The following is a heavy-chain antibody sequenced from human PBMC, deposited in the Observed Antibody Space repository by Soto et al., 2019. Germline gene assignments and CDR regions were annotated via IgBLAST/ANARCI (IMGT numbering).Heavy chain of an antibody. CDR3: ARDSTTYGMDV. D-gene: IGHD1-26*01. CDR2: IFYSGKT. V-gene: IGHV4-59*01. Sequence: PSEPRSLTCTVSGASIGGYSWNWIRQPPGKGLEWIGNIFYSGKTNYNPSLKSRVTMSVDSSKNQLSLRLTSMTAADTAFYYCARDSTTYGMDVWGQGTTVTVSS. CDR1: GASIGGYS. J-gene: IGHJ6*02.